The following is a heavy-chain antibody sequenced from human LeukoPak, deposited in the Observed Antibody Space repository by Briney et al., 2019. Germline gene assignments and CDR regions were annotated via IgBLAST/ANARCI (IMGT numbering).Heavy chain of an antibody. CDR1: GGSIRSDY. Sequence: SETLSLTCNVSGGSIRSDYWSWIRQSPGKGLEWIGYIYYSATTHYTPSLQSRVTISVDTSKNQLSLQMTSVTAADTAVYYCARIPTVTFFDYWGQGTLVTVSS. V-gene: IGHV4-59*12. CDR2: IYYSATT. J-gene: IGHJ4*02. D-gene: IGHD4-17*01. CDR3: ARIPTVTFFDY.